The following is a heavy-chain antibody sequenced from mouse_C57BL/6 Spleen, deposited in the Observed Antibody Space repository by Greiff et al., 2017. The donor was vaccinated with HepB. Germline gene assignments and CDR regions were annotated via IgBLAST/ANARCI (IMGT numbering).Heavy chain of an antibody. J-gene: IGHJ3*01. CDR3: ARQAGYGYRLWFAY. V-gene: IGHV5-9*01. CDR2: ISGGGGNT. CDR1: GFTFSSYT. D-gene: IGHD2-2*01. Sequence: EVMLVESGGGLVKPGGSLKLSCAASGFTFSSYTMSWVRQTPEKRLEWVATISGGGGNTYYPDSVKGRFTISRDNAKNTLYLQMSSLRSEDTALYYCARQAGYGYRLWFAYWGQGTLVTVSA.